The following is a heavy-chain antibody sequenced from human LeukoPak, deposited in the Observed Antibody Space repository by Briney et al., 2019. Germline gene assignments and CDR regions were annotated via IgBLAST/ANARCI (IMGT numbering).Heavy chain of an antibody. D-gene: IGHD2-2*01. J-gene: IGHJ6*04. V-gene: IGHV3-74*01. CDR3: ARERGPYIVVVPAAYSHGAHYGMDV. CDR1: GFTFSSYW. CDR2: INSDGSST. Sequence: GGSLRLSCAASGFTFSSYWMHWVRQSPGKGLVWVSRINSDGSSTSYADSVKGRFTISRDNAKNTLYLQMNSLRAEDTAVYYCARERGPYIVVVPAAYSHGAHYGMDVWGKGTTVTVSS.